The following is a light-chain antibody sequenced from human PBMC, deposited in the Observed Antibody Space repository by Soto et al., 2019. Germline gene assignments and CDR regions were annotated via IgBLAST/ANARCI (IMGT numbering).Light chain of an antibody. V-gene: IGKV3-20*01. Sequence: EIVLTQSPGTLSLSPGERATLSCRASQSVSSSYLAWYQQKPGQGPRLLIYGASSRATGIPDRFSGSGSGTDLTLTISRLEPEDFAVYYCQQYGSSPPWTFRQGPRWKSN. CDR3: QQYGSSPPWT. J-gene: IGKJ1*01. CDR2: GAS. CDR1: QSVSSSY.